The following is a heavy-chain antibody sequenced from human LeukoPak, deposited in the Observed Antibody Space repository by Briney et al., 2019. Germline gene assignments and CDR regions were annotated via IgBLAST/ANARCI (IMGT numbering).Heavy chain of an antibody. V-gene: IGHV3-64*01. J-gene: IGHJ6*03. Sequence: GGSLRLSCAASGFTFSSYSMNWVRQAPGKGLEYVSAISSNGGSTYYANSVKGRFTISRDNSKNTLYLQMGSLRAEDMAVYYCARGTGLVPRSYYYYYMDVWGKGTTVTISS. D-gene: IGHD2-2*01. CDR1: GFTFSSYS. CDR3: ARGTGLVPRSYYYYYMDV. CDR2: ISSNGGST.